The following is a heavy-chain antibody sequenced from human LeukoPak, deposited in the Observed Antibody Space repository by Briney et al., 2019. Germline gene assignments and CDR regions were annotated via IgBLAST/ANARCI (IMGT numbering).Heavy chain of an antibody. D-gene: IGHD3-10*01. CDR1: GFTFSGSW. Sequence: GGSLRLSCAASGFTFSGSWMSWVRQAPGKGLEWVANIKQDGSEKYYVDSVKGRFTISRDNAKNSLYLQMNSLRAEDTAVYYCTRVAGCFDYWGQGTLVTVSS. J-gene: IGHJ4*02. CDR2: IKQDGSEK. V-gene: IGHV3-7*05. CDR3: TRVAGCFDY.